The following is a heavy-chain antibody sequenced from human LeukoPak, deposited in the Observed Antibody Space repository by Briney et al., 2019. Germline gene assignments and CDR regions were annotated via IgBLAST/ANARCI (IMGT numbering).Heavy chain of an antibody. CDR3: ARDRSSSYLSYYYGMDV. Sequence: GGSLRLSCAASGFTFSSYGMHWVRQAPGKGLEWVAVIWYSGSNKYYGDSVKGRFSISRDNSKNTLYPQMNSLRAEDTAVYYCARDRSSSYLSYYYGMDVWGQGTTVTVSS. D-gene: IGHD6-13*01. J-gene: IGHJ6*02. CDR1: GFTFSSYG. CDR2: IWYSGSNK. V-gene: IGHV3-33*01.